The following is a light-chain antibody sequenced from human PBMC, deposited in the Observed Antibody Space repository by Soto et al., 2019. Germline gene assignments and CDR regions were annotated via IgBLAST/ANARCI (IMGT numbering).Light chain of an antibody. CDR1: ISDVGNYNL. J-gene: IGLJ2*01. CDR2: EGG. Sequence: QSALTQPASVSGSPGQSITISCTGTISDVGNYNLVSWYQQYPGKAPKLMIYEGGKRPSGVSNRFSGSKSGNTASLTISGLQAEDEADYYCCSFALRSTVIFGGGTKLTVL. V-gene: IGLV2-23*01. CDR3: CSFALRSTVI.